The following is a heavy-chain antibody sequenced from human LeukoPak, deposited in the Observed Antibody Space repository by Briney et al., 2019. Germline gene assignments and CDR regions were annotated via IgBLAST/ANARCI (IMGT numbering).Heavy chain of an antibody. J-gene: IGHJ4*02. Sequence: PGGSLRLSCAASGFTFSSYSMNWVRQAPGKGLEWVSSISSSSGYIYYADSVKGRFTISRDNAKNSLYLQMNSLRAEDTAVYYCARDDDYGGNNFDYWGQGTLVTVSS. D-gene: IGHD4-23*01. CDR3: ARDDDYGGNNFDY. V-gene: IGHV3-21*01. CDR1: GFTFSSYS. CDR2: ISSSSGYI.